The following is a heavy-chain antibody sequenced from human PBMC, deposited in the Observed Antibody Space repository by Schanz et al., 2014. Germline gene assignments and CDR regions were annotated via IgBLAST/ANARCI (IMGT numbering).Heavy chain of an antibody. CDR2: IRSKADGGTT. D-gene: IGHD3-10*01. V-gene: IGHV3-15*01. CDR3: STLPAYFYDSGSYSWFDP. J-gene: IGHJ5*02. CDR1: GFTFNYVW. Sequence: EVQLVESGGGLISPGGSLRLSCVASGFTFNYVWMSWVRQAPGKGLEWVGRIRSKADGGTTDYAAPVKGRFTISRDDSKNTLFLQINSLKTEDTAVYYCSTLPAYFYDSGSYSWFDPWGPGTLVTVSS.